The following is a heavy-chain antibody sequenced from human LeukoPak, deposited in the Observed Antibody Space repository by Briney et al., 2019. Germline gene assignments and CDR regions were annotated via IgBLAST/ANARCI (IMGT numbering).Heavy chain of an antibody. Sequence: SVKVSCKVSGYTLTELSMHWVRQAPGQGLEWMGGIIPIFGTANYAQKFQGRVTITADESTSTAYMELSSLRSEDTAVYYCAREVREAVAGTIYYYYGMDVWGQGTTVTVSS. CDR3: AREVREAVAGTIYYYYGMDV. V-gene: IGHV1-69*13. CDR1: GYTLTELS. D-gene: IGHD6-19*01. CDR2: IIPIFGTA. J-gene: IGHJ6*02.